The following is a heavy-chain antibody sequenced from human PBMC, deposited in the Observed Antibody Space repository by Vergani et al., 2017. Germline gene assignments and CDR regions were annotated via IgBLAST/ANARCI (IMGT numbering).Heavy chain of an antibody. J-gene: IGHJ3*02. CDR3: AKVAGYDAFDI. V-gene: IGHV3-74*03. D-gene: IGHD6-19*01. Sequence: EVQLVESGGGLVQPGGSLRLSCAASGFTFSSYWMHGVRQAPGKGLVWVSRISTDGSSTTYADSVKGRFTISRDNAKNTLYLQMNSLRAEDTAVYYCAKVAGYDAFDIWGQGAMVTVSS. CDR2: ISTDGSST. CDR1: GFTFSSYW.